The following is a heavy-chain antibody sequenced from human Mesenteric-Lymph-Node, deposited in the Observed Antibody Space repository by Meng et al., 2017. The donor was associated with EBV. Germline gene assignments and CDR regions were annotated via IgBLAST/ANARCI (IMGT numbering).Heavy chain of an antibody. V-gene: IGHV4-39*07. Sequence: QLQEAGPGLGKASGTLSVTCIVSGDALSSSYYWSWIRQAPGKGLEWIGSFYYRGRTYLKPSLRSRITIPIDTSRNQFSLKLDSVTAADTALYYCARSHDSSGYGIGYWGQGTLVTVSS. J-gene: IGHJ4*02. D-gene: IGHD3-22*01. CDR2: FYYRGRT. CDR1: GDALSSSYY. CDR3: ARSHDSSGYGIGY.